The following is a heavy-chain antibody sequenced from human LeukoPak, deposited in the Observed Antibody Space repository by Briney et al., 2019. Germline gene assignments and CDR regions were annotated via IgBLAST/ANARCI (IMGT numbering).Heavy chain of an antibody. CDR1: GGSISSGSYY. D-gene: IGHD4-17*01. Sequence: PSQTLSLTCTVSGGSISSGSYYWSWIRQPAGKGLEWIGRIYTSGSTNYNPSLKSRVTISVDTSKNQFSLKLSSVTAADTAVYYCARMEGPQVTTFDYWGQGTLVTVSS. V-gene: IGHV4-61*02. CDR2: IYTSGST. CDR3: ARMEGPQVTTFDY. J-gene: IGHJ4*02.